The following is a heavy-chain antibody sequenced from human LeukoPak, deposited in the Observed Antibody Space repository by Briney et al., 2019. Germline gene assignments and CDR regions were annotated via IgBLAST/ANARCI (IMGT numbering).Heavy chain of an antibody. CDR1: GGSISSSSYY. J-gene: IGHJ5*02. Sequence: SETLSLTCTVSGGSISSSSYYWSWIRQPPGKGLEWIGYIYYSGSTNYNPSLKSRVTISVDTSKNQFSLKLSSVTAADTAVYYCARVSEVYYGSGSYYNWFDPWGQGTLVTVSS. CDR3: ARVSEVYYGSGSYYNWFDP. D-gene: IGHD3-10*01. CDR2: IYYSGST. V-gene: IGHV4-61*01.